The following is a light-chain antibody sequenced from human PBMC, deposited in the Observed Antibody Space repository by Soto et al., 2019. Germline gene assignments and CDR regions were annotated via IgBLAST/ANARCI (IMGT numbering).Light chain of an antibody. J-gene: IGKJ4*01. CDR2: KAS. Sequence: DIPMTQSPSTLSASIGDRVTITCRASQSIGSELAWYQQKPGKAPKLLIYKASSLESGVPSTFSGSGSGTEFSLTVSSLQPDDFATYYCLQYLTYPLTFGGGTKVEIK. CDR3: LQYLTYPLT. CDR1: QSIGSE. V-gene: IGKV1-5*03.